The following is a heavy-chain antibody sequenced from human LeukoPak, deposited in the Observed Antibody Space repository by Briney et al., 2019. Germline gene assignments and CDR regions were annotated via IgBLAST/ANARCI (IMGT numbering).Heavy chain of an antibody. Sequence: ASVKVSCKASGYTFTSYGISWVRQAPGQGLEWMGWISAYNGNTNYAQKLQGRVTMTTDTSTSTAYMELRSLRSDGTAVYYCARDRFSSGWYYYYGMDVWGQGTTVTVSS. D-gene: IGHD6-19*01. CDR3: ARDRFSSGWYYYYGMDV. J-gene: IGHJ6*02. CDR2: ISAYNGNT. CDR1: GYTFTSYG. V-gene: IGHV1-18*01.